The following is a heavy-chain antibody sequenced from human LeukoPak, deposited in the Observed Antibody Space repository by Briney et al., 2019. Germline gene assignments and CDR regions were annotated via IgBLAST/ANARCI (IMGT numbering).Heavy chain of an antibody. J-gene: IGHJ4*02. V-gene: IGHV1-2*06. D-gene: IGHD2-21*02. Sequence: ASVKLSCKASGYTLTNYGISWVRQPPVPGLERMGRINPNSGGTNYAQKFKGTVTMTRDTSISTAYMELSRLTPDDTAVSYCAQAGGGDPYSYWGQGTLVTVSS. CDR1: GYTLTNYG. CDR3: AQAGGGDPYSY. CDR2: INPNSGGT.